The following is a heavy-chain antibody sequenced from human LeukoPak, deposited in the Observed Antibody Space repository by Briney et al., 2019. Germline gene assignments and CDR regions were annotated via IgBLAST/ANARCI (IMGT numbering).Heavy chain of an antibody. J-gene: IGHJ4*02. D-gene: IGHD6-13*01. Sequence: GGSLGLSCAAPGFTVSSSYMSWVRLAPGKWLEWVSVIYSGGSTYYADSVKGRFTISRDNSKNTLYLQMNSLRAEDTAVYYCARLDSSSWYDYWGQGTLVTVSS. V-gene: IGHV3-53*01. CDR2: IYSGGST. CDR3: ARLDSSSWYDY. CDR1: GFTVSSSY.